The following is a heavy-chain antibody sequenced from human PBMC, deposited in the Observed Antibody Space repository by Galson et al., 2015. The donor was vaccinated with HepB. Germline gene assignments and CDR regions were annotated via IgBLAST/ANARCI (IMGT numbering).Heavy chain of an antibody. CDR1: RFMFSTYG. CDR2: ISFDGSNK. V-gene: IGHV3-33*08. J-gene: IGHJ6*02. CDR3: ARDLGRGAAAGYPYYYGMDV. D-gene: IGHD6-13*01. Sequence: SLRLSCAASRFMFSTYGMHWVRQAPGKGLEWVALISFDGSNKYYADSVKGRSTISRDNSKSTLYLQMNSLRAEDTAVYYCARDLGRGAAAGYPYYYGMDVWGQGTTVAVCS.